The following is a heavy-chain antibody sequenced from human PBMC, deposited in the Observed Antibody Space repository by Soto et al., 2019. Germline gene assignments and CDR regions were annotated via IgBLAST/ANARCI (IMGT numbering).Heavy chain of an antibody. CDR3: ARRSSGWYFDY. CDR1: GFTFSSYA. V-gene: IGHV3-23*01. J-gene: IGHJ4*02. D-gene: IGHD6-19*01. Sequence: EVQLLESGGGLVQPGGSLKLSCAASGFTFSSYAMSWVRQAPGKGLEWVSAISGSGGSTYYADSVEGRFTISRDNSKNTLYLQMNSLRAEDTAVYYCARRSSGWYFDYWGQGTLVTVSS. CDR2: ISGSGGST.